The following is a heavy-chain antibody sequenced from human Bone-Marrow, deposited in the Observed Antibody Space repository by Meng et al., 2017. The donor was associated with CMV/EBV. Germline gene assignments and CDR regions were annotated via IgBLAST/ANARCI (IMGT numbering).Heavy chain of an antibody. Sequence: GGSLRLSCAASGFTVSSNYMSWVRQAPGKGLECVSVIYSGGSTYYADSVKGRFTISRDNSKNTLYLQMNSLRAEDTAVYYCAKERYYYDSSGPGVDYWGQGTLVTVSS. CDR2: IYSGGST. J-gene: IGHJ4*02. D-gene: IGHD3-22*01. V-gene: IGHV3-53*01. CDR1: GFTVSSNY. CDR3: AKERYYYDSSGPGVDY.